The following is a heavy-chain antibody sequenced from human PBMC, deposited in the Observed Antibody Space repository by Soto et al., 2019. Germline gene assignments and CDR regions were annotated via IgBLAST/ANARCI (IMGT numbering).Heavy chain of an antibody. CDR1: GGSFSGYY. Sequence: QVQLQQWGAGLLKPSETLSLTCAVYGGSFSGYYWSWIRQPPGKGLEWIGEINHSGSTNYNPSLKSRVTISVETSKNQFSLKLSSVTAADTAVYYCARDLGTGATAGDYWGQGTLVTVSS. CDR3: ARDLGTGATAGDY. J-gene: IGHJ4*02. CDR2: INHSGST. V-gene: IGHV4-34*01. D-gene: IGHD1-26*01.